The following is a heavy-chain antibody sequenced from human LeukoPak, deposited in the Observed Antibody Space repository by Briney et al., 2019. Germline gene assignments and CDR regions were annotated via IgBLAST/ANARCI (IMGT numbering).Heavy chain of an antibody. CDR2: IRYDGSNK. D-gene: IGHD3-3*01. J-gene: IGHJ5*02. Sequence: PGGSLRLSCAASGFTFSSYGMHWVRQAPGKGLEWVAFIRYDGSNKYYADSVKGRFTISRDNPKNTLYLQMNSLRAEDTAVYYCAMDFGVVIPSWGQGTLVTVSS. CDR1: GFTFSSYG. CDR3: AMDFGVVIPS. V-gene: IGHV3-30*02.